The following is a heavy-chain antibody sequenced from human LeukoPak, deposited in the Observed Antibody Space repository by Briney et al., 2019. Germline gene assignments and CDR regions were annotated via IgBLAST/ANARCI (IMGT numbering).Heavy chain of an antibody. V-gene: IGHV4-61*02. CDR3: FGYCSSTSCYAGWFRY. D-gene: IGHD2-2*01. Sequence: SETLSLTCTVSGASISSGSYYWNWIRQPAGKGLEWIGRIFASGSTNYNPSLKSRVTISLDTSKNQLSLKLSSVTAADTAVYYCFGYCSSTSCYAGWFRYWGQGTLVTVSS. J-gene: IGHJ4*02. CDR1: GASISSGSYY. CDR2: IFASGST.